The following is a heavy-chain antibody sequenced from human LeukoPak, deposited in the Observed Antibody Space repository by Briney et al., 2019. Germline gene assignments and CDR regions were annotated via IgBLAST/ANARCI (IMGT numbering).Heavy chain of an antibody. J-gene: IGHJ3*02. Sequence: SETLSLTCTVSGGSISSYYWSWIRQPPGKGLEWIGYIYYSGSTNYNPSLKSRVTISVDTSKNQFSLKLTSVTAADTAVYYCARGSGELLHTFGIWGQGTMVTVSS. CDR2: IYYSGST. CDR3: ARGSGELLHTFGI. CDR1: GGSISSYY. D-gene: IGHD3-10*01. V-gene: IGHV4-59*08.